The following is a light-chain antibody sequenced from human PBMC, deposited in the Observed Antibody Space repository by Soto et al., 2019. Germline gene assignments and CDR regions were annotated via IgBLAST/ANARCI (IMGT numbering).Light chain of an antibody. CDR3: QRYNDK. Sequence: AIRMTQSPSSVSASIGDRVTIACRASQGISSSLAWYQQKPGKAPKILISGASILQDGVPSRFSGRGSGTDFTLTISRLQSEDFATYFCQRYNDKFGQGTKVDIK. CDR2: GAS. CDR1: QGISSS. V-gene: IGKV1-8*01. J-gene: IGKJ1*01.